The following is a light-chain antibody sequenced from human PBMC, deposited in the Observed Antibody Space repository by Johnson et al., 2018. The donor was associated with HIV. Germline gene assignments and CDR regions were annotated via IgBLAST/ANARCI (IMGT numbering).Light chain of an antibody. CDR1: NSNIGNNY. J-gene: IGLJ1*01. Sequence: QLVLTQPPSVSAAPGQKVTISCSGSNSNIGNNYVSWYQQLPGTAPKLLIYDNNKRPPGSPDRLSGSKSGTSATLGITGLQTGDEADYYCATWVGNLTIGGVFGTGTTVTVL. CDR2: DNN. V-gene: IGLV1-51*01. CDR3: ATWVGNLTIGGV.